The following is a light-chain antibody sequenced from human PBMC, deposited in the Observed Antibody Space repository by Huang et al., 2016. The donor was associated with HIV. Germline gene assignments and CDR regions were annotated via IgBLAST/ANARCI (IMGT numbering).Light chain of an antibody. J-gene: IGKJ3*01. Sequence: EIVLTQSPATLSLSPGERGTLSCRARQSVGSFLAWYQQKPGQAPRILIHGASESAAGIPARFSGSAAGTYFNLTINGTEPEDFALYYCQQRNNWPLTFGPGTKVDIK. CDR1: QSVGSF. V-gene: IGKV3-11*01. CDR2: GAS. CDR3: QQRNNWPLT.